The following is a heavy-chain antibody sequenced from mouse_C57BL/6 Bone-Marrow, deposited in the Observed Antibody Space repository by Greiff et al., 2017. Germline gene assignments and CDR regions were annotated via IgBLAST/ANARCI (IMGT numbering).Heavy chain of an antibody. CDR3: ARGYGSSYAAY. J-gene: IGHJ3*01. D-gene: IGHD1-1*01. CDR2: ISDGGSYT. Sequence: EVKLMESGGGLVKPGGSLKLSCAASGFTFSSYAMSWVRQTPEKRLEWVATISDGGSYTYYPDNVKGRFTISRDNAKNNLYLQMSHLKSEDTAMYYCARGYGSSYAAYWGQGTLVTVSA. CDR1: GFTFSSYA. V-gene: IGHV5-4*03.